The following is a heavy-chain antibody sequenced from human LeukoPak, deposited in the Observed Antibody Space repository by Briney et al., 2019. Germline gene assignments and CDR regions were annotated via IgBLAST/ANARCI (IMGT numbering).Heavy chain of an antibody. CDR2: IYYSGGT. V-gene: IGHV4-59*08. CDR3: ARLGYYDILTGYDWFDP. Sequence: SETLSLTCTVSGGSISSYYWSWIRQPPGKGLEWIVYIYYSGGTNYNPSLKSRVTISVDTSKNQFSLKLSSVTAADTAVYYCARLGYYDILTGYDWFDPWGQGTLVTVSS. J-gene: IGHJ5*02. D-gene: IGHD3-9*01. CDR1: GGSISSYY.